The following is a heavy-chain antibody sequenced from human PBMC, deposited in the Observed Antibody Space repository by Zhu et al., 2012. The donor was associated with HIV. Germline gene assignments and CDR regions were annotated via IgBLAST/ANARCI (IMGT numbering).Heavy chain of an antibody. CDR2: MYSSGST. CDR3: ARSVKGQLVFDS. CDR1: GGSMSSHY. D-gene: IGHD1-1*01. J-gene: IGHJ4*02. Sequence: QVQLQESGPQLVKPSETLSLTCTVSGGSMSSHYWNWVRQPPGKGLQWIGYMYSSGSTKYNFSLKSRVAISLDMSKNQFSLTLSSVTTADTAVYYCARSVKGQLVFDSWGRGALVTVSS. V-gene: IGHV4-59*11.